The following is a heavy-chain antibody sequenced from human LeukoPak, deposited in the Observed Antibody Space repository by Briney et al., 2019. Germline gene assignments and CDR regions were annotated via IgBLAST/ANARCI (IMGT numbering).Heavy chain of an antibody. V-gene: IGHV1-18*04. CDR2: ISAYNGNT. Sequence: ASVKVSCKASGYTFTSYGISWVRQAPGQGLEWMGWISAYNGNTNYAQKLQGRVTMTTDTSTSTAYMELRSLRSDDTAVYYCARDWPSYGILTGYPYGMDVWGKGTTVTVSS. CDR1: GYTFTSYG. CDR3: ARDWPSYGILTGYPYGMDV. J-gene: IGHJ6*04. D-gene: IGHD3-9*01.